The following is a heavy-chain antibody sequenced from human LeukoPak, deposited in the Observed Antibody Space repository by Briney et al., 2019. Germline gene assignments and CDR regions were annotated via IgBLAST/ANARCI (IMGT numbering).Heavy chain of an antibody. CDR1: GYTFTGYY. CDR2: INPNSGGT. D-gene: IGHD1-26*01. J-gene: IGHJ6*03. Sequence: GASVKVSCKASGYTFTGYYMHWVRQAPGQGLEWMGWINPNSGGTNYAQKLQGRVTMTRDTSISTAYMELSRLRSDDTAVYYCARDPSWELPFYYYYMDVWGKGTTVTISS. CDR3: ARDPSWELPFYYYYMDV. V-gene: IGHV1-2*02.